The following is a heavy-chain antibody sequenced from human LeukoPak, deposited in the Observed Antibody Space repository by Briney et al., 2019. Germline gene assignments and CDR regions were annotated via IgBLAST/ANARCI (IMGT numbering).Heavy chain of an antibody. CDR2: IKQDGSEK. CDR1: GFTFSSYW. J-gene: IGHJ4*02. Sequence: GGSLRLSCAASGFTFSSYWMSWVRQAPGKGLEWVANIKQDGSEKYYVDPVKGRFTISRDNAKNSLYLQMNGLRAEDTAVYFCASEPYYDSSGYSDYWGQGTLVTVSS. CDR3: ASEPYYDSSGYSDY. V-gene: IGHV3-7*01. D-gene: IGHD3-22*01.